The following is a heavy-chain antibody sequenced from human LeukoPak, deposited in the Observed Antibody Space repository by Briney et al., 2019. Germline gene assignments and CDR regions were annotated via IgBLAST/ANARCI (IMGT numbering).Heavy chain of an antibody. V-gene: IGHV3-20*04. CDR1: GFTFDDYG. J-gene: IGHJ4*02. CDR3: ARDRGYDSSGTGDY. CDR2: INWNGGST. Sequence: GGSLRLSCAASGFTFDDYGMIWVRQAPGKGLEWVSGINWNGGSTGYADSVKGRFTISRDNAKSSLYLQMNSLRAEDTALYYCARDRGYDSSGTGDYWGQGTLVTVSS. D-gene: IGHD3-22*01.